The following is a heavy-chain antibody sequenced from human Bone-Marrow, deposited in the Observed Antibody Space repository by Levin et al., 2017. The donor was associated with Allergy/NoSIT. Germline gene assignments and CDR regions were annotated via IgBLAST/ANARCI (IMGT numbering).Heavy chain of an antibody. CDR3: ATSDKTQNSYYYSYMDV. D-gene: IGHD2-15*01. CDR2: IMPLFGTP. CDR1: GGSFRSHA. V-gene: IGHV1-69*13. Sequence: ASVKVSCKGSGGSFRSHAINWVRQAPGQGLEWMGGIMPLFGTPEYAQKFQDRVTITADDSTSTAFLELNSLRSGDTAVYYCATSDKTQNSYYYSYMDVWGKGTPVTVSS. J-gene: IGHJ6*03.